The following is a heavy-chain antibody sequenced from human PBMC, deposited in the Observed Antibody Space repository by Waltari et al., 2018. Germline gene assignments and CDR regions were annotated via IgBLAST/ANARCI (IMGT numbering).Heavy chain of an antibody. V-gene: IGHV3-74*01. CDR1: GFHFTNYW. CDR2: ISRDRYSR. D-gene: IGHD6-13*01. Sequence: EVQLLESGGGLVQPGGSLRLSCAASGFHFTNYWIHWVRQAPGKGLEWVSRISRDRYSRNYADSVKGRFTISRDNTNSTVYLQMNSLRAEDTALYYCTRDTAGYDYWGRGTLVTVS. J-gene: IGHJ4*02. CDR3: TRDTAGYDY.